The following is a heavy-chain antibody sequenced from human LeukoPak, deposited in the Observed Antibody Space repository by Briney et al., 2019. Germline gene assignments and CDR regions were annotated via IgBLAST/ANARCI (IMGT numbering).Heavy chain of an antibody. CDR2: IYYSGST. D-gene: IGHD3-22*01. CDR1: GGSISSSSYY. J-gene: IGHJ4*02. Sequence: SETLSLTCTVSGGSISSSSYYWGWIRQPPGKGLEWIGSIYYSGSTYYNPSLKSRVTISVDTSKNQFSLKLSSVTAADTAVYYCASLDYYDSSGPRISLDYWGQGTVVTVSS. CDR3: ASLDYYDSSGPRISLDY. V-gene: IGHV4-39*01.